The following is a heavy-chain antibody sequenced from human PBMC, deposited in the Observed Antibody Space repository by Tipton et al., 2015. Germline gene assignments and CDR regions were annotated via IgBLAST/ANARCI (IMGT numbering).Heavy chain of an antibody. V-gene: IGHV4-4*02. J-gene: IGHJ4*02. CDR2: IHHGGST. CDR1: GDSISSSNW. CDR3: ARLRDYAIDS. Sequence: SLRLSCSVSGDSISSSNWWSWVRQPPGKGLEWIGEIHHGGSTYYNPSLKSRVTTSVDTSKNQVSLTLTPVTAADTAVYYCARLRDYAIDSWGQGTLVTVSS. D-gene: IGHD2-21*01.